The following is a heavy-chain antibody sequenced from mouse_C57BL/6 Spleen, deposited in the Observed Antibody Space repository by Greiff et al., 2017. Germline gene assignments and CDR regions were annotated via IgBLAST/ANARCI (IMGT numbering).Heavy chain of an antibody. J-gene: IGHJ3*01. Sequence: QVQLQQSGAELVRPGASVTLSCKASGSTFPAFEMHWVKQTPVHGLEWIGAIDPETGGTAYNQKFKGKAILTADKSSSTAYMELRSLTSEDSAVYYCTRTTTGFAYWGQGTLVTVSA. CDR1: GSTFPAFE. CDR2: IDPETGGT. D-gene: IGHD1-1*01. CDR3: TRTTTGFAY. V-gene: IGHV1-15*01.